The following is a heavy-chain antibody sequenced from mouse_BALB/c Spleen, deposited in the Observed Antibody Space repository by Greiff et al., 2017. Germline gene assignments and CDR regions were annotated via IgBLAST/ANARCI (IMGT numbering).Heavy chain of an antibody. CDR3: ARGSSAY. CDR2: ISYSGST. Sequence: EVQLQQSGPGLVKPSQSLSLTCTVTGYSITSDYAWNWIRQFPGNKLEWMGYISYSGSTSYNPSLKSRISITRDTSKNQFFLQLNSVTTEDTATYYCARGSSAYWGQGTLVTVSA. D-gene: IGHD1-1*01. CDR1: GYSITSDYA. V-gene: IGHV3-2*02. J-gene: IGHJ3*01.